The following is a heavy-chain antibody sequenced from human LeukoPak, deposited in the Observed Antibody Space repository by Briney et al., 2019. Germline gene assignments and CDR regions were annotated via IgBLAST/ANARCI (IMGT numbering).Heavy chain of an antibody. D-gene: IGHD4-11*01. J-gene: IGHJ4*02. CDR3: AKWKTTVTPLDY. CDR2: VTGSGGTT. CDR1: GFTFSNYA. V-gene: IGHV3-23*01. Sequence: PGGSLRLSCAASGFTFSNYAMSWVRQAPGMGLEWVSAVTGSGGTTYYADSVKGRFTISRDNSENTLYLQMNSLRAEDTAVYYCAKWKTTVTPLDYWGQGTLVTVSS.